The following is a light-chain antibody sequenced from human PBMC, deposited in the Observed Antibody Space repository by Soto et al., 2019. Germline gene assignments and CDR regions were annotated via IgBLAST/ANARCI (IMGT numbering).Light chain of an antibody. CDR1: QSVSSSY. CDR2: GAS. CDR3: QQYGSSPYT. J-gene: IGKJ2*01. V-gene: IGKV3-20*01. Sequence: EIVLTQSPGTLSLSPGERATLSCRASQSVSSSYLVWYQQKPGQAPRLLIYGASSRATGIPDRFSGSGSGTDFTLTISRLEPEDFAVYYCQQYGSSPYTFGQWTKLEIK.